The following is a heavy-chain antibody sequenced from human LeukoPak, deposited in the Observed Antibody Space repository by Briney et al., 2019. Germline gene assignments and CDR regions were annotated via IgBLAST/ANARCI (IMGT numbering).Heavy chain of an antibody. J-gene: IGHJ4*02. Sequence: SETLSLTCAVSGGSITTTNWWSWVRQPPGKGLEWIGEVHLSGATNYNPSLESRVSMSIDKSKNHLSLEVTSVTAADTAIYYCTRESGAFSPFGFWGQGTLLTVSS. CDR3: TRESGAFSPFGF. V-gene: IGHV4-4*02. CDR1: GGSITTTNW. D-gene: IGHD1-26*01. CDR2: VHLSGAT.